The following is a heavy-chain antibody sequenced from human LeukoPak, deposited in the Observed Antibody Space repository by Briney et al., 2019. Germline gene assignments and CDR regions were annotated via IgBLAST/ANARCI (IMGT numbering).Heavy chain of an antibody. CDR2: INHSGST. CDR3: ARGARYYYGSGSHQNWFDP. V-gene: IGHV4-34*01. CDR1: GGSFSGYY. J-gene: IGHJ5*02. Sequence: SETLSLTCAVYGGSFSGYYWSWIRQPPGKGLEWIGEINHSGSTNYNPSLKSRVTISVDTSKNQFSLKLSSVTAADTAVYYCARGARYYYGSGSHQNWFDPWGQGTLVTVSS. D-gene: IGHD3-10*01.